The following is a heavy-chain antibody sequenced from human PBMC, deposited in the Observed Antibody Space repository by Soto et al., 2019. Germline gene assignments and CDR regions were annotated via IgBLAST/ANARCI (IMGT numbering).Heavy chain of an antibody. V-gene: IGHV4-59*01. J-gene: IGHJ4*02. CDR3: ARVLLTIGSYYFDY. D-gene: IGHD7-27*01. Sequence: SETLSLTCSVSGGSISSYYWSWIRQPPGKGLEWIGYIYYSGSTNYNPSLKSRVTISVDTSKNQFSLKLSSVTAADTAVYYCARVLLTIGSYYFDYWGQGTLVTVSS. CDR2: IYYSGST. CDR1: GGSISSYY.